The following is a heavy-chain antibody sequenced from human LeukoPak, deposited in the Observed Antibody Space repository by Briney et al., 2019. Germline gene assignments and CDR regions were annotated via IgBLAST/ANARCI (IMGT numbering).Heavy chain of an antibody. D-gene: IGHD6-13*01. CDR2: INPNSGGT. Sequence: ASVKVSCKASGYTFTGYYMHWVGQAPGQGLGWMGWINPNSGGTNYAQKFQGRVTMTRDTSISTAYMELSRLRSDDTAVYYCARVRRQQLGYYFDYWGQGTLVTVSS. CDR3: ARVRRQQLGYYFDY. V-gene: IGHV1-2*02. J-gene: IGHJ4*02. CDR1: GYTFTGYY.